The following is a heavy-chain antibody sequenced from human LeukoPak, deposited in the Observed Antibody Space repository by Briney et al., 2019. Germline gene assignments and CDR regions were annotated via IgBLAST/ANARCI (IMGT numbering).Heavy chain of an antibody. Sequence: ASVKVSCKASGYTFTGYYMHWVRQAPGQGLEWMGWINPNSGGTNYAQKFQGRVTMTTDTSTSTAYMELRSLRSDDTAVYYCARAEPPARYSSSWYGFDPWGQGTLVTVSS. CDR2: INPNSGGT. D-gene: IGHD6-13*01. J-gene: IGHJ5*02. V-gene: IGHV1-2*02. CDR3: ARAEPPARYSSSWYGFDP. CDR1: GYTFTGYY.